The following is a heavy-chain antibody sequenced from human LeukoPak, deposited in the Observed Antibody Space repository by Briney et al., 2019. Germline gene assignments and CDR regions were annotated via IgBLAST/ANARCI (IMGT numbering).Heavy chain of an antibody. J-gene: IGHJ6*02. CDR3: ARDARKYSSGWYSAVGYYYYGMDV. V-gene: IGHV3-23*01. CDR1: GFTFSSYA. CDR2: ISGSGGST. D-gene: IGHD6-19*01. Sequence: QPGGSLRLSCAASGFTFSSYAMSWVRQAPGKGLEWVSAISGSGGSTYYADSVKGRFTISRDNSKNTLYLQMNSLRAEDTAVYYCARDARKYSSGWYSAVGYYYYGMDVWGQGTTVTVSS.